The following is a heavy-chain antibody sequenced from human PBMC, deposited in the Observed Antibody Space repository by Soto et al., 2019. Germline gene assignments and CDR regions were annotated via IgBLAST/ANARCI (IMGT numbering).Heavy chain of an antibody. Sequence: ASVKVSFKATGGTFSSYAISCVRQAPGQGLEWMGGIIPIFGTANYAQKFQGRVTITADESTSTAYMELSSLRSEDTAVYYCARDRYYASSGSPFDYWGQGTLVTLSS. CDR3: ARDRYYASSGSPFDY. D-gene: IGHD3-22*01. J-gene: IGHJ4*02. CDR1: GGTFSSYA. V-gene: IGHV1-69*13. CDR2: IIPIFGTA.